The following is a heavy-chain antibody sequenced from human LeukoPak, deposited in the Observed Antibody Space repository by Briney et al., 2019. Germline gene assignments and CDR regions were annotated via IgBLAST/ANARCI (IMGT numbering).Heavy chain of an antibody. D-gene: IGHD4-17*01. J-gene: IGHJ3*02. CDR2: ISSSGSTI. CDR3: ARWGDYFAFDI. V-gene: IGHV3-48*03. Sequence: GGSLRLSCAASGFTFSSYEMNWVRQAPGKGLEWVSYISSSGSTIYYADSVKGRFTISRDNAKNSLYLQMNSLRAEDTAVYYCARWGDYFAFDIWGQGTVVTVSS. CDR1: GFTFSSYE.